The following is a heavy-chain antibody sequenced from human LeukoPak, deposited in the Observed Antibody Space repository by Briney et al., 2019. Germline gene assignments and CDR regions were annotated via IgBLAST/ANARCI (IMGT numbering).Heavy chain of an antibody. D-gene: IGHD1-26*01. CDR1: GYTFTDYY. CDR2: INPNSGGT. J-gene: IGHJ4*02. CDR3: ARGRYSGSYTLFDY. V-gene: IGHV1-2*02. Sequence: ASVKVSCKASGYTFTDYYMHWVRQAPGQGLEWMGWINPNSGGTNYAQKFQGRVTMTRDTSISTVYMEMSRLRSDDTAMYYCARGRYSGSYTLFDYWGQGILVTVSS.